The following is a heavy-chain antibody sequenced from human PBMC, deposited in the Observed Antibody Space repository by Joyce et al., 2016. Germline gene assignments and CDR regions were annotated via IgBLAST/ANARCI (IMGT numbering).Heavy chain of an antibody. J-gene: IGHJ6*02. Sequence: EVQLVESGGGLVQPGGSLRLSCTASGFTVSSYWMHWVRQVSGKGLVWVAHSSYDESSTSSADSVKGRFTISRDNAKNTLYLHMNSLRTEDTAVYYCARTGGSYYDYYYYGLDVWGQGTTVIVSS. CDR2: SSYDESST. D-gene: IGHD1-26*01. CDR1: GFTVSSYW. CDR3: ARTGGSYYDYYYYGLDV. V-gene: IGHV3-74*01.